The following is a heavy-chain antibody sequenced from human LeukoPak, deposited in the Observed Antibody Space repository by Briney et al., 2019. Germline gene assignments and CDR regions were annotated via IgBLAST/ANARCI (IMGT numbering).Heavy chain of an antibody. CDR1: GGSFSGYY. Sequence: SETLSLTCAVYGGSFSGYYWSWIRQPPGKGLEWIGYIYYSGSTNYNPSLKSRVTISVDTSKNQFSLKLSSVTAADTAVYYCASLSGHYRQSPYFDYWGQGTLVTVSS. CDR2: IYYSGST. J-gene: IGHJ4*02. D-gene: IGHD3-10*01. V-gene: IGHV4-59*08. CDR3: ASLSGHYRQSPYFDY.